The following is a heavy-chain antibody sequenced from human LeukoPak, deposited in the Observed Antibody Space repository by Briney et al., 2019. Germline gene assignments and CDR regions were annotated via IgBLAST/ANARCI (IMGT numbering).Heavy chain of an antibody. J-gene: IGHJ3*02. V-gene: IGHV1-2*02. D-gene: IGHD3-3*01. Sequence: ASVKVSCKASGYIFTGYYIHWVRQAPGQGLEWMGWISPNSGDTSFAQKFQGRVTMTGDTSISTTYMDLIRLTSDDTAVYYCARNWRDAFDIWGQGTMVTVSS. CDR1: GYIFTGYY. CDR3: ARNWRDAFDI. CDR2: ISPNSGDT.